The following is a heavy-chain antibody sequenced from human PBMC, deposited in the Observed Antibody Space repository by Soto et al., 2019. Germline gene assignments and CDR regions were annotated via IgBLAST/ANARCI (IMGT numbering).Heavy chain of an antibody. CDR2: IYYSGST. CDR3: ARVWYYGSNWFDP. V-gene: IGHV4-59*01. J-gene: IGHJ5*02. D-gene: IGHD3-10*01. Sequence: LSLTCTVSGGSISSYYWSWIRQPPGKGLECIGYIYYSGSTNYNPSLKSRVTISVDTSKNQFSLKLRSVTAADTAVYYCARVWYYGSNWFDPWGQGTLVTVSS. CDR1: GGSISSYY.